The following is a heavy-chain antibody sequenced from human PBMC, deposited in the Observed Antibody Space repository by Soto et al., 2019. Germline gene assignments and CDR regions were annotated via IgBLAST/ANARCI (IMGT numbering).Heavy chain of an antibody. CDR1: GYSFTSYW. J-gene: IGHJ6*02. CDR3: ARLEEAGFYGMDV. D-gene: IGHD1-1*01. CDR2: IDLSDSYT. Sequence: PGESLKISCNGSGYSFTSYWINWVRQMPGKGLEWMGRIDLSDSYTNYSPSFQGHVTISADKSLSTAYLQWSSLKASDTAIYYCARLEEAGFYGMDVWGQGTTVTVSS. V-gene: IGHV5-10-1*01.